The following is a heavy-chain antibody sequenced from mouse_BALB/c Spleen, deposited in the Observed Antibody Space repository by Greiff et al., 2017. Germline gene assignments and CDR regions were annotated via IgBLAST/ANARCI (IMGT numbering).Heavy chain of an antibody. V-gene: IGHV1S81*02. CDR1: GYTFTSYY. CDR3: TRRELALAWFAY. D-gene: IGHD4-1*01. Sequence: VQLQQSGAELVKPGASVKLSCKASGYTFTSYYMYWVKQRPGQGLEWIGEINPSNGGTNFNEKFKSKATLTVDKSSSTAYMQLSSLTSEDSAVYYCTRRELALAWFAYWGQGTLVTVSA. CDR2: INPSNGGT. J-gene: IGHJ3*01.